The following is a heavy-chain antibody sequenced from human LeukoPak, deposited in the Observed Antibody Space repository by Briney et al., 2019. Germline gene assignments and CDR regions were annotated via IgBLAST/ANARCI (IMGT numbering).Heavy chain of an antibody. Sequence: GGSLRLSCAASGFTFSSYSMNWVRQAPGKGLEWVSSISSSSSYIYYADSVKGRFTISRDNAKNSLYLQMNSLRAEDTALYYCAKDRGELLQGPFDYWGQGTLVTVSS. CDR2: ISSSSSYI. D-gene: IGHD1-26*01. J-gene: IGHJ4*02. CDR1: GFTFSSYS. CDR3: AKDRGELLQGPFDY. V-gene: IGHV3-21*04.